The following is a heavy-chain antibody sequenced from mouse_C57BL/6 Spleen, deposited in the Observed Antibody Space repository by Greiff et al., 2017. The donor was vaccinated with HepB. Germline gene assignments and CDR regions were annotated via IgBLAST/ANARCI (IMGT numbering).Heavy chain of an antibody. D-gene: IGHD2-2*01. V-gene: IGHV2-2*01. CDR3: ARNCYYGYDGNYFDY. J-gene: IGHJ2*01. CDR2: IWSGGST. CDR1: GFSLTSYG. Sequence: QVHVKQSGPGLVQPSQSLSITCTVSGFSLTSYGVHWVRQSPGKGLEWLGVIWSGGSTDYNAAFISRLSISKDNSKSQVFFKMNSLQADDTAIYYCARNCYYGYDGNYFDYWGQGTTLTVSS.